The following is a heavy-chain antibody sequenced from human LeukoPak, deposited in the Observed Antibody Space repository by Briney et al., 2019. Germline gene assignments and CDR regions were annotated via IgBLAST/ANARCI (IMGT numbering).Heavy chain of an antibody. CDR3: AREGYCSSTGCPMDI. V-gene: IGHV1-8*03. D-gene: IGHD2-2*01. CDR1: GYTFTSYG. Sequence: GSVKVSCKASGYTFTSYGISWVRQAPGQGLEWMGWMNSNSGNTGYAQKFQGRVTITRNTSISTAYMELSSLRSEDTAVYYCAREGYCSSTGCPMDIWGQGTMVTVSS. J-gene: IGHJ3*02. CDR2: MNSNSGNT.